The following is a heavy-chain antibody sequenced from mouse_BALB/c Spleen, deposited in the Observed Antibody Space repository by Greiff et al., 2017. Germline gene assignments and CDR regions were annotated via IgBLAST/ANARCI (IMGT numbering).Heavy chain of an antibody. CDR2: ISSGSSTI. J-gene: IGHJ4*01. Sequence: EVMLVESGGGLVQPGGSRKLSCAASGFTFSSFGMHWVRQAPEKGLEWVAYISSGSSTIYYADTVKGRFTISRDNPKNTLFLQMTSLRSEDTAMYYCARDDYDPYYYAMDYWGQGTSVTVSS. CDR1: GFTFSSFG. V-gene: IGHV5-17*02. D-gene: IGHD2-4*01. CDR3: ARDDYDPYYYAMDY.